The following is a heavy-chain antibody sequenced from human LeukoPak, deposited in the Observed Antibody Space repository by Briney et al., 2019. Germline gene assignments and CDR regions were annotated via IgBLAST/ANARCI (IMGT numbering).Heavy chain of an antibody. D-gene: IGHD2-2*01. Sequence: GESLQISCQGSGSNFTSYWIGWVRQLPGKGLEWMGIIYPGDSDTRYSPSFQGQVTISADKSISTAYLQWSSLKASDTAMYYCASLYCSSTSCYEGWFDPWGQGTLVTVSS. CDR1: GSNFTSYW. J-gene: IGHJ5*02. V-gene: IGHV5-51*01. CDR3: ASLYCSSTSCYEGWFDP. CDR2: IYPGDSDT.